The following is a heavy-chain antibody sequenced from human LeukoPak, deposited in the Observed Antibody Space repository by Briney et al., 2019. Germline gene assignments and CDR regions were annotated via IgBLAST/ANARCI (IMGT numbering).Heavy chain of an antibody. CDR1: GGSISSYY. V-gene: IGHV4-59*01. CDR3: ARTTEAHSWRTRYYDYYMDV. J-gene: IGHJ6*03. Sequence: SETLSLTCTVAGGSISSYYWSWIRQPPGKGLEWVGYIYYSGSTNYNPSLKSRVTISVDTSKNQFSLKLSSVTAADTAVYYCARTTEAHSWRTRYYDYYMDVWGKGTAVTVSS. CDR2: IYYSGST. D-gene: IGHD6-13*01.